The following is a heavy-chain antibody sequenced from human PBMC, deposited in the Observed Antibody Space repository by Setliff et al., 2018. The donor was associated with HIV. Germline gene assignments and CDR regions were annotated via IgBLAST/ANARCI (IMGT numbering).Heavy chain of an antibody. V-gene: IGHV4-61*09. Sequence: PSETLSLTCTVSGDSMTSGSFYWSWVRQPAGKGLEWIGQVHSTLSTNYNPSLKSRLSISADPSKNQFSLNLRFVTAADTALYYCARRTFGSGRFDPWGQGTPVTVSS. D-gene: IGHD6-19*01. CDR1: GDSMTSGSFY. J-gene: IGHJ5*02. CDR3: ARRTFGSGRFDP. CDR2: VHSTLST.